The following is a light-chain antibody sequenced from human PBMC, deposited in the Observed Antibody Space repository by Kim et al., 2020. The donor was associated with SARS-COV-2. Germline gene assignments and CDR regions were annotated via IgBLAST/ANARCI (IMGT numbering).Light chain of an antibody. CDR3: QSYDSSRYV. CDR1: SGSIASNY. V-gene: IGLV6-57*02. J-gene: IGLJ1*01. CDR2: EDN. Sequence: GKTVTISCTGSSGSIASNYVHWYPQRPGSAPTTVIYEDNQRPSGVPDRFSGSIDSSSNSASLTISGLKTEDEADYYCQSYDSSRYVFGTGTQLTVL.